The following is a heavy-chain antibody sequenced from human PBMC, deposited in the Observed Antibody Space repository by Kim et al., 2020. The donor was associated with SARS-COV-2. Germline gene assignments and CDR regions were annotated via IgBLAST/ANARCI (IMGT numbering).Heavy chain of an antibody. V-gene: IGHV3-74*01. CDR2: ISNDGSST. CDR1: GFTFSSNW. J-gene: IGHJ5*02. CDR3: ARDYGSSWYRGLLDP. Sequence: GGSLRLSCAASGFTFSSNWMHWVRQAPGKGLVWVSRISNDGSSTSYADSVKGRFTISRDNAKNTLYLQMDRLRAEDTAVYYCARDYGSSWYRGLLDPWGQGTLVPVS. D-gene: IGHD6-13*01.